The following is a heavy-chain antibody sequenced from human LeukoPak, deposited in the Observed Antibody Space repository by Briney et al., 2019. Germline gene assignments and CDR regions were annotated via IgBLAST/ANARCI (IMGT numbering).Heavy chain of an antibody. CDR3: ARTSGFFDRIGSYQQNPYYFEY. CDR2: INHSGRT. CDR1: GESFIGYF. D-gene: IGHD3-22*01. Sequence: PSETLPLTCAVSGESFIGYFWTWIRQPPGEGLEWIGEINHSGRTSYNPSLKSRLSISVDMSKNQFSLRLTSVTAADTAVYCCARTSGFFDRIGSYQQNPYYFEYWGQGSLVTVSS. J-gene: IGHJ4*02. V-gene: IGHV4-34*01.